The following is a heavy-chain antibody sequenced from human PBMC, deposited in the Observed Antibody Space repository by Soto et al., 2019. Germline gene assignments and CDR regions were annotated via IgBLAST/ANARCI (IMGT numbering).Heavy chain of an antibody. D-gene: IGHD6-6*01. V-gene: IGHV4-31*03. CDR2: IYYSGST. J-gene: IGHJ4*02. CDR1: GGSISSGGYY. Sequence: PSETLSLTCTVSGGSISSGGYYWSWIRQHPGKGLEWIGCIYYSGSTYYNPSLKSRVTISVDTSKNQFSLKLSSVTAADTAVYYCARGQSSSSINFDYWGQGTLVTVSS. CDR3: ARGQSSSSINFDY.